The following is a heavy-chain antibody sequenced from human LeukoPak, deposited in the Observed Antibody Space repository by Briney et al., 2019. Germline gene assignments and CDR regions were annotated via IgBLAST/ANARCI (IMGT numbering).Heavy chain of an antibody. V-gene: IGHV3-74*01. CDR2: INSDGSNT. CDR3: ARDPSDYGDYFDY. J-gene: IGHJ4*02. Sequence: PGGSLRLSCAASGFTFSSYWMHWVRQAPGKGLVWVSRINSDGSNTSYADSVKGRFTISRDNAKNTLYLQMNSLRAEDTAVYYCARDPSDYGDYFDYWGQGTLVTVSS. CDR1: GFTFSSYW. D-gene: IGHD4-17*01.